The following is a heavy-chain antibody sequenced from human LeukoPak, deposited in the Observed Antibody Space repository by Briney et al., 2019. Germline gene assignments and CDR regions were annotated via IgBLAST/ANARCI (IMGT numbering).Heavy chain of an antibody. J-gene: IGHJ4*02. CDR1: RFSFNTYW. D-gene: IGHD5-24*01. V-gene: IGHV3-74*01. CDR2: INSDGSST. CDR3: VRGRYYFDH. Sequence: GGSLRLSCAASRFSFNTYWMHWVRQAPGMGLVWVSRINSDGSSTSYADSVKGRFTISRDNAKNTLYLQMNNLRAEDTAVYYCVRGRYYFDHWGQGTLVTVSS.